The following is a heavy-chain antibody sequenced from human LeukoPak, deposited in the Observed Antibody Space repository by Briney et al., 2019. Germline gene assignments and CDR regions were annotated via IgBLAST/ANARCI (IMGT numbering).Heavy chain of an antibody. CDR3: ARVQTYYYGSGSHYYYYMDV. CDR2: IYYSGST. J-gene: IGHJ6*03. Sequence: SETLSLTCTVSGGSISSSSYYWGWIRQPPGKGLEWIGSIYYSGSTYYNPSLKSRVTMSVDTSKNQFSLKLSSVTAADTAVYYCARVQTYYYGSGSHYYYYMDVWGKGTTVTISS. CDR1: GGSISSSSYY. D-gene: IGHD3-10*01. V-gene: IGHV4-39*07.